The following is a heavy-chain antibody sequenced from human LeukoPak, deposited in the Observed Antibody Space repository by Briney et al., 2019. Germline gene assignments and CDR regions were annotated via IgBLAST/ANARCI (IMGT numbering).Heavy chain of an antibody. J-gene: IGHJ3*02. Sequence: PGGSLRLSCAASGFTFSSYWMSWVRQAPGKGLEWVANIKQDGSEKYYVDSVKGRFTISRDNAKNSLYLQMNSLRAEDTAVYYCARDWFGELNDAFDIWGQGTMVTVSS. V-gene: IGHV3-7*01. CDR3: ARDWFGELNDAFDI. CDR1: GFTFSSYW. CDR2: IKQDGSEK. D-gene: IGHD3-10*01.